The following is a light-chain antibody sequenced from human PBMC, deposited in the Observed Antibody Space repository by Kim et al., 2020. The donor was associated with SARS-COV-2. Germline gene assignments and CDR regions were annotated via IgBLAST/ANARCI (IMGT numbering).Light chain of an antibody. CDR1: SLRSYY. V-gene: IGLV3-19*01. CDR2: GKN. J-gene: IGLJ2*01. Sequence: SSELTQDPAVSVALGQTVRITCQGDSLRSYYASWYQQKPGQAPIVVISGKNDRPSGIPDRFYGSSSGNTASLTITGAQAEDEADYCCSSRDSSGYVLFGGGTKLTVL. CDR3: SSRDSSGYVL.